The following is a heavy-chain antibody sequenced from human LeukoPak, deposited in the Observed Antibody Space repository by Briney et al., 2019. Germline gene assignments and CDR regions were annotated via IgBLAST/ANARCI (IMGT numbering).Heavy chain of an antibody. CDR1: GYSFTSYW. V-gene: IGHV5-51*01. D-gene: IGHD2-2*01. Sequence: GESLKISCKGSGYSFTSYWIGWVRQMPGKGLEWMGIIYPGDSDTRYNPSFQGQVTIAADKSISTAYLQWSSLKASDTAMYYCARRSIVVVPAAKGIYFDYWGQGTMVTVYS. CDR2: IYPGDSDT. CDR3: ARRSIVVVPAAKGIYFDY. J-gene: IGHJ4*02.